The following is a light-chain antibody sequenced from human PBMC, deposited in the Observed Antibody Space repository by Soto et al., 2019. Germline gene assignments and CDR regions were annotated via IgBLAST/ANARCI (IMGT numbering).Light chain of an antibody. CDR3: QQYGSSSYT. Sequence: EIVLTQSPGTLSLSPGERATLSCRASQSVSSTYLGWYQQKPAQAPRLLIYGASSRATGIADRFSGSGSGTDFTLTISRLEPEDFAVYYCQQYGSSSYTFGQGTKLEIK. V-gene: IGKV3-20*01. CDR1: QSVSSTY. CDR2: GAS. J-gene: IGKJ2*01.